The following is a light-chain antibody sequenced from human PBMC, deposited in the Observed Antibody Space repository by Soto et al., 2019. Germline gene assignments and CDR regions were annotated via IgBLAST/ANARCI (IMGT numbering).Light chain of an antibody. CDR1: QDISKW. CDR2: AGS. CDR3: QQVHSFPRT. J-gene: IGKJ1*01. Sequence: DIQMTQSPSSVSESVGDRVTITCRASQDISKWLAWYQQKPGTAPKLLIYAGSSLQSGVPSKFSGSGSGTDFTLAISSQQPEDFATYYCQQVHSFPRTFGQGTKVEIK. V-gene: IGKV1-12*01.